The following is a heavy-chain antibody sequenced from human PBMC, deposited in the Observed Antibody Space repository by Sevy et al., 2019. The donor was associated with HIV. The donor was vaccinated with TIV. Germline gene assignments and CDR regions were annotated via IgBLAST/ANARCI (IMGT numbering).Heavy chain of an antibody. CDR3: AKRIDYGAYDAFDI. D-gene: IGHD4-17*01. J-gene: IGHJ3*02. V-gene: IGHV3-23*01. CDR2: ISGSGGRT. Sequence: GGSLRLSCAASGFTFSSYAMSWVRQAPGKGLEWVSAISGSGGRTYYADSVKVRFTICRDNSMNTLYMQMNSLRAEDTAVYYCAKRIDYGAYDAFDIWGQGTMVTVSS. CDR1: GFTFSSYA.